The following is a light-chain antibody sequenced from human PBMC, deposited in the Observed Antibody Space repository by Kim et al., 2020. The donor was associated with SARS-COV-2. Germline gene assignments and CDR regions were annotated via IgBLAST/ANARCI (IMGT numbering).Light chain of an antibody. Sequence: SYELTQPPSVSVSPGQTASITCSGDKLGDKYVCWYQQKPGQSPASVIFQDTKRPSGIPERFSGSKSGNTATLTISGTQPTDEAYYYCQVWDSSTKGVFGGGTKVTVL. CDR2: QDT. J-gene: IGLJ3*02. CDR1: KLGDKY. CDR3: QVWDSSTKGV. V-gene: IGLV3-1*01.